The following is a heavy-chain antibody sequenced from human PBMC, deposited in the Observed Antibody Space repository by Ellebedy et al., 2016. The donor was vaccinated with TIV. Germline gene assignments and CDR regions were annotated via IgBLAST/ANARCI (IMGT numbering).Heavy chain of an antibody. CDR2: VYDRVNT. CDR1: RGSIGSLR. V-gene: IGHV4-59*01. J-gene: IGHJ6*02. CDR3: ARDRDREVSDV. D-gene: IGHD5/OR15-5a*01. Sequence: MPSETLSLTCSVSRGSIGSLRWNWLRQSPGKGLEWIGYVYDRVNTNYNPSLKSRVTISADTSNNQFSLKVNSVIAADTAMYYCARDRDREVSDVWGQGTTVTVSS.